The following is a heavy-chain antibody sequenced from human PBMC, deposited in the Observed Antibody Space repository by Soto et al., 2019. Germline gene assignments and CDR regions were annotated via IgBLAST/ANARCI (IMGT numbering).Heavy chain of an antibody. CDR1: GFTFSNAW. V-gene: IGHV3-15*01. Sequence: GGSLRLSCAASGFTFSNAWMSWVRQAPGKGLEWVGRIKSKADGGTTDYAAPVKGRFTISRDDSKNTLYLQMNSLKTEDTAVYYCTTTHGRFYYGMDVWGQGTTVTVSS. D-gene: IGHD1-26*01. J-gene: IGHJ6*02. CDR2: IKSKADGGTT. CDR3: TTTHGRFYYGMDV.